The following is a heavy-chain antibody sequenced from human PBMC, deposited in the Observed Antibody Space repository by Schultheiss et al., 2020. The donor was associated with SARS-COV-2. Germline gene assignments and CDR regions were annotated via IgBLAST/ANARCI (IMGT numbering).Heavy chain of an antibody. J-gene: IGHJ4*02. V-gene: IGHV4-59*08. CDR1: GGSIISYY. Sequence: SETLSLTCTVSGGSIISYYWTWIRQPPGKGLEWIGYIYYSGSTNYNPSLKSRVTISVDTSKNQFSLRLSSVTAADTAVYYCARGFDSWGQGTLVTAPQ. CDR3: ARGFDS. CDR2: IYYSGST.